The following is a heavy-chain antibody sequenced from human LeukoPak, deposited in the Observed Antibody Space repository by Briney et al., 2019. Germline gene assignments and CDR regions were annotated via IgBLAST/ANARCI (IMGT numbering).Heavy chain of an antibody. D-gene: IGHD3-22*01. CDR2: VGWHGGSI. J-gene: IGHJ4*02. Sequence: PGGSLRLSCVASGFMFDDYAIHWVRQAPGKGLEWVSGVGWHGGSIGYADSVKGRFTVSRDNAKRSLYLQMNSLRAEDTAIYYCTTVRSDYYDGSGPFAFWGQGALVTVSS. CDR3: TTVRSDYYDGSGPFAF. V-gene: IGHV3-9*01. CDR1: GFMFDDYA.